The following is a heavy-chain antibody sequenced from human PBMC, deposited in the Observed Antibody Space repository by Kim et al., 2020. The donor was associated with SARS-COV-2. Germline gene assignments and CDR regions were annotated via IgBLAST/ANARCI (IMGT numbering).Heavy chain of an antibody. J-gene: IGHJ4*01. Sequence: GGSLRLSCAASGFTFDDYAMHWVRQAPGKGLEWVSGISWNSGSIGYADSVKGRFTISRDNAKNSLYLQMNSLRAEDTALYYCAKAYYYGSGSYYFDYWG. V-gene: IGHV3-9*01. CDR1: GFTFDDYA. CDR3: AKAYYYGSGSYYFDY. CDR2: ISWNSGSI. D-gene: IGHD3-10*01.